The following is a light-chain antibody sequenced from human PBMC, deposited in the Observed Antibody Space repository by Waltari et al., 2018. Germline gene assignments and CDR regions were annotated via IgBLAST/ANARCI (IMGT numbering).Light chain of an antibody. V-gene: IGKV4-1*01. Sequence: DIVMTQSPDSLAVSLGERATINCKTSQSVLYSSNNKNYLAWYQQKPGQPPNLLIFWSSTRESGVPDRFNGSGYGTDFTLTISSLQAEDVAVYYCQQYYSTPITFGQGTRLEI. CDR1: QSVLYSSNNKNY. CDR2: WSS. CDR3: QQYYSTPIT. J-gene: IGKJ5*01.